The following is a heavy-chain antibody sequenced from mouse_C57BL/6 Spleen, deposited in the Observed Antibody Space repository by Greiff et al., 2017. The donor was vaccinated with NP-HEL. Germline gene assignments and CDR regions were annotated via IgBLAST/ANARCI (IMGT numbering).Heavy chain of an antibody. CDR2: INPNNGGT. D-gene: IGHD2-3*01. Sequence: EVQLQQSGPELVKPGASVKISCKASGYTFTDYYMNWVKQSHGKSLEWIGDINPNNGGTSYNQKFKGKATLTVDKSSSTAYMELRSLTSEDSAVYYCARPVYDGYYEAWFAYWGQGTLVTVSA. V-gene: IGHV1-26*01. CDR1: GYTFTDYY. CDR3: ARPVYDGYYEAWFAY. J-gene: IGHJ3*01.